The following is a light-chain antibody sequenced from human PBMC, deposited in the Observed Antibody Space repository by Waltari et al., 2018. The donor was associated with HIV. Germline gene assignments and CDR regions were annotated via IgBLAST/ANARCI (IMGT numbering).Light chain of an antibody. J-gene: IGLJ2*01. V-gene: IGLV4-69*01. CDR1: SGHSSYA. CDR2: LNSDGSH. Sequence: QLVLTQSPSASASLGASVKLTCTLSSGHSSYAIAWHQQQPEKGPRYLMKLNSDGSHSKGGGIPDRVSGSSSGAGRYLTISSLQSEDEADYYCQTWGTGMVFGGGTKLTVL. CDR3: QTWGTGMV.